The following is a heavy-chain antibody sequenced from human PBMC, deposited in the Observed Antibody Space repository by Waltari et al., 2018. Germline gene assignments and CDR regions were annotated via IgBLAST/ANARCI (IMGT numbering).Heavy chain of an antibody. V-gene: IGHV4-39*01. CDR2: IYYSGST. Sequence: QLQLQESGPGLVKPSETLSLTCTVSGGSISSSSYYWGWIRQPPGKGLEWIGSIYYSGSTYHNPSLKSRVTISVDTSKNQFSLKLSSVTAADTAVYYCARHPYYDFWSGIPFPDYWGQGTLVTVSS. J-gene: IGHJ4*02. D-gene: IGHD3-3*01. CDR3: ARHPYYDFWSGIPFPDY. CDR1: GGSISSSSYY.